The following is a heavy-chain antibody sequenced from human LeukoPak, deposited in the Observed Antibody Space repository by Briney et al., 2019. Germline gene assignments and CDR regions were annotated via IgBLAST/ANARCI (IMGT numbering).Heavy chain of an antibody. CDR2: ISYDGSNK. CDR3: ACDPMNFDY. CDR1: GFTFSSYA. Sequence: GRSLRLSCAASGFTFSSYAMHWVRQAPGKGLEWVAVISYDGSNKYYADSVKGRFTISRDNSKNTLYLQMNSLRAEDTAVYYCACDPMNFDYWGQGTLVTVSS. D-gene: IGHD3-22*01. J-gene: IGHJ4*02. V-gene: IGHV3-30-3*01.